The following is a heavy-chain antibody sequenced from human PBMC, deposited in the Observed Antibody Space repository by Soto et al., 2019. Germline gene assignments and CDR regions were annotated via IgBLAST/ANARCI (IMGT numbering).Heavy chain of an antibody. CDR3: ARIQLDTAMVTGYYYYGMDV. Sequence: GSGPTLVNPTQTLTLTCTFSGFSLSTSGMCVSWIRQPPGKALEWLALIDWDDDKYYSTSLKTRLTISKDTSKNQVVLTMTNMDPVDTATYYCARIQLDTAMVTGYYYYGMDVWGQGTTVTVSS. CDR1: GFSLSTSGMC. D-gene: IGHD5-18*01. J-gene: IGHJ6*02. V-gene: IGHV2-70*01. CDR2: IDWDDDK.